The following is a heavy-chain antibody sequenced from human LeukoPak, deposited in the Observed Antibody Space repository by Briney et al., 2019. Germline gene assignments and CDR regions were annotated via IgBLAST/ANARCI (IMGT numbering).Heavy chain of an antibody. V-gene: IGHV3-33*03. CDR2: IWYDGSDK. CDR1: GLTFSSYV. J-gene: IGHJ6*03. Sequence: PGTSLRLSCAASGLTFSSYVMHWVRQAPGKGLEWVAVIWYDGSDKYYADSVKDRFTISRDNSKNTLYLQMNSLRAEDTAVYYCAKGNGNYYYYMDVWGKGTTVTVSS. CDR3: AKGNGNYYYYMDV. D-gene: IGHD3-16*01.